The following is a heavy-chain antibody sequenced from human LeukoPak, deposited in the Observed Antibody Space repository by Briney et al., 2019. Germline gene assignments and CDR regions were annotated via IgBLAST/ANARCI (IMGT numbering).Heavy chain of an antibody. D-gene: IGHD6-19*01. V-gene: IGHV1-8*01. Sequence: ASVKVSCKASGYTFTSYDINWVRQATGQGLEWMGWMNRNSGNTGYAQKFQGRVTMTRNTSISTAYMELSSPRSEDTAVYYCASVTSGWYNWFDPWGQGTLVTVSS. CDR2: MNRNSGNT. J-gene: IGHJ5*02. CDR1: GYTFTSYD. CDR3: ASVTSGWYNWFDP.